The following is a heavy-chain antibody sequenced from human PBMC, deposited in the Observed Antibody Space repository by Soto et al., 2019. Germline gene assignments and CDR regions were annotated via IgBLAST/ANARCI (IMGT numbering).Heavy chain of an antibody. CDR1: GYSFTSYW. V-gene: IGHV5-51*01. D-gene: IGHD6-13*01. J-gene: IGHJ5*02. Sequence: LGEALKISCKGSGYSFTSYWIGWVRQMPGKGLEWMGIIYPGDSDTRYSPSFQGQVTISADKSISTAYLQWSSLKASDTAMYYCARHGYSSSPVAWFDPWGQGTLVTVSS. CDR2: IYPGDSDT. CDR3: ARHGYSSSPVAWFDP.